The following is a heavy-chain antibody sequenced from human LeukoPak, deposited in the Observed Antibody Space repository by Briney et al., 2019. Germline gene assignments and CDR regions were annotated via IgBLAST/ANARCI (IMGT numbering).Heavy chain of an antibody. CDR1: GFTFSSYW. D-gene: IGHD3-3*01. CDR2: IKQDGSDK. CDR3: ASDNPSQTRCWECFQADYGMDV. V-gene: IGHV3-7*01. J-gene: IGHJ6*02. Sequence: GGSLRLSCAASGFTFSSYWMSWVRQAPGKGLEWVANIKQDGSDKYYVHSVKGRFTISRDNAKNSLYLQINTLRPEDTAVLYVASDNPSQTRCWECFQADYGMDVWGQGTMVTVSS.